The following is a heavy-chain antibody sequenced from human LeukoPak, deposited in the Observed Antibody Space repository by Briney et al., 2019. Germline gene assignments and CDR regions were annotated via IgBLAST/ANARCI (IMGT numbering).Heavy chain of an antibody. Sequence: PGGSLRLSCAASGFTFSTSWMSWVRQAPGKGLERVANINHDGSEKYYVDSVKGRFTISRDSAKNSLYLQMNSPRVEDTAVYYCARATNWGKLDYWGQGTLVTVSS. J-gene: IGHJ4*02. D-gene: IGHD7-27*01. CDR3: ARATNWGKLDY. CDR2: INHDGSEK. V-gene: IGHV3-7*01. CDR1: GFTFSTSW.